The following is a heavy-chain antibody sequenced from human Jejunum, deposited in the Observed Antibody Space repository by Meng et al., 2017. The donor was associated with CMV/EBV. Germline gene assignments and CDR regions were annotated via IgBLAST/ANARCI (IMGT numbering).Heavy chain of an antibody. CDR2: IYTSGST. V-gene: IGHV4-4*07. CDR1: GGPSSGYY. J-gene: IGHJ5*02. CDR3: ARESGSYYWFDP. D-gene: IGHD1-26*01. Sequence: QVPGPGLVQSSETLSLSGVGSGGPSSGYYWRWIRQPAGKGLEWIGSIYTSGSTHYNPSLKSRITMSVDLAKNQISLKVSSVTAADTAVYYCARESGSYYWFDPWGQGTLVTVSS.